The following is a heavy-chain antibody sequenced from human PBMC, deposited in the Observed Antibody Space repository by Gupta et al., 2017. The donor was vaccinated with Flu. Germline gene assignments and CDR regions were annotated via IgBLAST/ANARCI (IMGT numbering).Heavy chain of an antibody. D-gene: IGHD6-13*01. V-gene: IGHV3-23*01. J-gene: IGHJ6*02. CDR3: AKGGAAAGIYFYGMDV. CDR1: YA. CDR2: ISGSGDTA. Sequence: YAMTWVRQAPGKGLEWVSFISGSGDTAYYADSVKGRFTISRDNSKNTLYLQMNSLRADDTAIYYCAKGGAAAGIYFYGMDVWGQGTTVTVSS.